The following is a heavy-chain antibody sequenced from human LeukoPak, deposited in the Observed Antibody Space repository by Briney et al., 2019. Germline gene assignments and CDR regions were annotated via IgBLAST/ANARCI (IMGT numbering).Heavy chain of an antibody. CDR1: GFTFSSND. J-gene: IGHJ4*02. CDR2: ISITSKTI. V-gene: IGHV3-48*02. D-gene: IGHD2-15*01. Sequence: GGSLRLSCAGSGFTFSSNDMSWVRQPPGKGLEWVSYISITSKTIKYADSVKGRFTISRDNAKNSLYLQMNSLRDEDTAVYYCARLVGSRSCSGGTCYSDYWGQGTLVTVSS. CDR3: ARLVGSRSCSGGTCYSDY.